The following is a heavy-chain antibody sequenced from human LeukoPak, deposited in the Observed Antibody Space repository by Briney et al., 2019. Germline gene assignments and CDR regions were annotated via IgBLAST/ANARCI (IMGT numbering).Heavy chain of an antibody. CDR2: IYPGDSDT. CDR3: ARQTNNWNDVGY. J-gene: IGHJ4*02. CDR1: GCLFTSYW. D-gene: IGHD1-20*01. V-gene: IGHV5-51*01. Sequence: GGALKISWKGSGCLFTSYWIGWVRQMPGKGLEWMGIIYPGDSDTRYSPSFQGQVTISADKSISTAYLQWSSLKASDTAMYYCARQTNNWNDVGYWGQGTLVTVSS.